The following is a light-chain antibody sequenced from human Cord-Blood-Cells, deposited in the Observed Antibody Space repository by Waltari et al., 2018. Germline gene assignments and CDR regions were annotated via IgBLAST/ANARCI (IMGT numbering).Light chain of an antibody. CDR1: QSISSW. CDR3: QQYNSYMYT. CDR2: KAS. V-gene: IGKV1-5*03. J-gene: IGKJ2*01. Sequence: DIQMTQSPSTLSASVGDRVTITCRASQSISSWLAWYQQKPGKAPKLLTYKASSLESGVPSRFRGSGSGTEFTLTISSLQPDDFATYYCQQYNSYMYTFGQGTKLEIK.